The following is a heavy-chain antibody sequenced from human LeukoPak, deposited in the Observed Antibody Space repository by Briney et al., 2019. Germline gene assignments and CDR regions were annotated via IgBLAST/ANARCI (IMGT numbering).Heavy chain of an antibody. D-gene: IGHD5-18*01. J-gene: IGHJ4*02. CDR2: ISYDGSNK. CDR3: ARERIYSYGFDC. CDR1: GFTFSSYA. V-gene: IGHV3-30*04. Sequence: PGGSLRLSCAASGFTFSSYAMHWVRQAPGKGLEWVAVISYDGSNKYYADSVKGRFTISRDNSKNTLYLQMNSLRAEDTAVYYCARERIYSYGFDCWGQGTLVTVSS.